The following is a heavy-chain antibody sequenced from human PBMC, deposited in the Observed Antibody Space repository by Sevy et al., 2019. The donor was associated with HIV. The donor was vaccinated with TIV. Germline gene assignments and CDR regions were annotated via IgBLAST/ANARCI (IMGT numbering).Heavy chain of an antibody. D-gene: IGHD1-26*01. Sequence: GGSLRLSCVASGLTFNIYPLNWVRQAPGKGLEWVAVASFVSSFKYYADSIKGRFTISRDNSKDTVLLQMDSLRDDDTAIYYCTTGRHGATFGYWGQGAQVTVSS. J-gene: IGHJ4*02. CDR1: GLTFNIYP. V-gene: IGHV3-30*04. CDR2: ASFVSSFK. CDR3: TTGRHGATFGY.